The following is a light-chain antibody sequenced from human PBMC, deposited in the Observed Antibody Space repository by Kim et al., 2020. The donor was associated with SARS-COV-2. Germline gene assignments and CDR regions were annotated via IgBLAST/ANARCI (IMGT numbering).Light chain of an antibody. CDR2: LVSDGSH. V-gene: IGLV4-69*01. Sequence: QPVLTQSPSDSASLGASVKLTCTLSSRHSSYVIAWHQQQPEKGPRYLMKLVSDGSHTKGDGIPDRFSGSSSGAERYLTISSLQSEDEADYYCQTWDTGIEVVFGEGTQLTVL. CDR1: SRHSSYV. J-gene: IGLJ2*01. CDR3: QTWDTGIEVV.